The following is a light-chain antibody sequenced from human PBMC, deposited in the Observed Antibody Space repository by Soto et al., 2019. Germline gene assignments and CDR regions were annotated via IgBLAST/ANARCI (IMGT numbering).Light chain of an antibody. CDR2: GAS. CDR3: QQDSSWPLT. V-gene: IGKV3-15*01. CDR1: QDIRSS. Sequence: EIVLTQSPGTLSLSPGERVTLSWRASQDIRSSLAWYQQKPGQAPRLLIYGASIRATGVPATFSGSGSGTEFTLSIGSLQSEHLGVYYCQQDSSWPLTFGGGTKVDIK. J-gene: IGKJ4*01.